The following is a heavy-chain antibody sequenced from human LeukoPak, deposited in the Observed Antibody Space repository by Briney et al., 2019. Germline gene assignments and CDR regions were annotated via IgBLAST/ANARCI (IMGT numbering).Heavy chain of an antibody. D-gene: IGHD2-21*02. J-gene: IGHJ4*02. Sequence: GASVKVSCKASGGTFSSYAISWVRQAPGQGPEWMGWINPQTGGTDYAQKFQDRVTLTTDTSTNTVYMDLTRLRYDDTAIYFCARGIFRGDGDFNYWGQGTLVTVTS. CDR3: ARGIFRGDGDFNY. V-gene: IGHV1-2*02. CDR2: INPQTGGT. CDR1: GGTFSSYA.